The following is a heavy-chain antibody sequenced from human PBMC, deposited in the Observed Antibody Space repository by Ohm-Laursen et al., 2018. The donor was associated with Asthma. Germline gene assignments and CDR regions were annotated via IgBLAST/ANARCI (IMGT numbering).Heavy chain of an antibody. V-gene: IGHV3-21*01. D-gene: IGHD1-26*01. Sequence: GSLRLSCAASGFTFSSYSMNWVRQAPGKGLEWVSSISSSSSYIYYADSVKGRFTISRDNAKNSLYLQMNSLRAEDTAVYYCARDRVGATPRFDYWGQGTLVTVSS. J-gene: IGHJ4*02. CDR3: ARDRVGATPRFDY. CDR1: GFTFSSYS. CDR2: ISSSSSYI.